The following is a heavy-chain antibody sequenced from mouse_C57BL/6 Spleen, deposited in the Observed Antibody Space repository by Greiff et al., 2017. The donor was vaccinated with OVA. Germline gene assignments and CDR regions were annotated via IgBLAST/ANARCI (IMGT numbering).Heavy chain of an antibody. Sequence: QVQLQQPGAELVMPGASVKLSCKASGYTFTSYWMHWVKQRPGQGLEWIGEIDPSDSYTNYNQKFKGKSTLTVDKSSSTAYMQLSSLTSEDSAVYYCARGPYGNPYYAMDYWGQGTSVTVSS. CDR1: GYTFTSYW. D-gene: IGHD2-1*01. V-gene: IGHV1-69*01. CDR2: IDPSDSYT. J-gene: IGHJ4*01. CDR3: ARGPYGNPYYAMDY.